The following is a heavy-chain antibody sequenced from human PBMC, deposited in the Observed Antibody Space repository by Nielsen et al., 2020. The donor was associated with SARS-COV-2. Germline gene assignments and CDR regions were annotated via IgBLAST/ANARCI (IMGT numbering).Heavy chain of an antibody. Sequence: GGSLRLSCAASGFTFSSYGMQWARQAPGKGLEWVAVISYDGSNKYYADSVKGRFTISRDNSKNTLYLQMNSLRAEDTAVYYCAKDLWFGELCAGAFDYWGQGTLVTVSS. J-gene: IGHJ4*02. D-gene: IGHD3-10*01. CDR2: ISYDGSNK. CDR1: GFTFSSYG. CDR3: AKDLWFGELCAGAFDY. V-gene: IGHV3-30*18.